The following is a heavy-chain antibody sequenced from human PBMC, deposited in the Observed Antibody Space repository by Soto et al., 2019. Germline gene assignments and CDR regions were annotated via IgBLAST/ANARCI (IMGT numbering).Heavy chain of an antibody. Sequence: SPTLSLTCAISGDSVSSNSAAWNWIRQSPSRGLEWLGRTYYRSKWYNDYAVSVKSRITINPDTSKNQFSLQLNSVTPEDTAVYYCARDRGYCSGGSCYSYYYYYGMDVWGQGTTVTVSS. J-gene: IGHJ6*02. CDR3: ARDRGYCSGGSCYSYYYYYGMDV. D-gene: IGHD2-15*01. CDR2: TYYRSKWYN. CDR1: GDSVSSNSAA. V-gene: IGHV6-1*01.